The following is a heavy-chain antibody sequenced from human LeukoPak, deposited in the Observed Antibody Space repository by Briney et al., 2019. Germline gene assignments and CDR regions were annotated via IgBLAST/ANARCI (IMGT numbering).Heavy chain of an antibody. Sequence: GRSLRLSCAASGFTFSSYAMHWVRQAPGKGLEWVAVISYDGSNKYYADSVKGRFTISRDNSKNTLYLQMNSLRAEDTAVYYCARDLRYCSSTSCYGAFDPWGQGTLVTVSS. V-gene: IGHV3-30*01. J-gene: IGHJ5*02. CDR1: GFTFSSYA. D-gene: IGHD2-2*01. CDR3: ARDLRYCSSTSCYGAFDP. CDR2: ISYDGSNK.